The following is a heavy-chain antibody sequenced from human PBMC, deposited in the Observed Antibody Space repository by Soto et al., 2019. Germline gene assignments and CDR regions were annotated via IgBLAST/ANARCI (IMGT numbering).Heavy chain of an antibody. D-gene: IGHD2-2*01. CDR1: GGSNSSYY. CDR3: ARGLGYCSSTSCYGYYYYYMDV. J-gene: IGHJ6*03. Sequence: SETLSLTCTVSGGSNSSYYWSWIRQPPGKGLEWIGYIYYSGSTNYNPSLKSRVTISVDTSKNQFSLKLSSVTAADTAVYYCARGLGYCSSTSCYGYYYYYMDVWGKGTTVTVSS. CDR2: IYYSGST. V-gene: IGHV4-59*12.